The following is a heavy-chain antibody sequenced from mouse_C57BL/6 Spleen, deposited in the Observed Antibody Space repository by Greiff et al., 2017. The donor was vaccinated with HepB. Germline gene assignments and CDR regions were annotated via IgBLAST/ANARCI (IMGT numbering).Heavy chain of an antibody. J-gene: IGHJ1*03. CDR3: ARNIRAYGSSPYWYFDV. V-gene: IGHV1-64*01. Sequence: VQLQQPGAELVKPGASVKLSCKASGYTFTSYWMHWVKQRPGQGLEWIGMIHPNSGSTNYNEKFKSKATLTVDKSSSTAYMQLSSLTSEDSAVYYCARNIRAYGSSPYWYFDVWGTVTTVTVSS. CDR2: IHPNSGST. CDR1: GYTFTSYW. D-gene: IGHD1-1*01.